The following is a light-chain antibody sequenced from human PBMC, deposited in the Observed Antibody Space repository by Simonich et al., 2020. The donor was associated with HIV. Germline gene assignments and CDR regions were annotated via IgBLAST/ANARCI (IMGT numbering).Light chain of an antibody. CDR1: QTIANY. V-gene: IGKV1-39*01. J-gene: IGKJ1*01. CDR3: QQSYSAPRT. CDR2: AAS. Sequence: DIQMTQSPSSLSASVGDRVTITCRASQTIANYLNLYQQKPGTAPKLLIYAASSLQSGVPSRFSGSGSGTDFTLTISSLQPEDFATYYCQQSYSAPRTFGQGTKVDIK.